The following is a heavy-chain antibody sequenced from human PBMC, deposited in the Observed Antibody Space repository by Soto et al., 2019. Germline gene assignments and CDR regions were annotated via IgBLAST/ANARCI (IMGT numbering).Heavy chain of an antibody. Sequence: PGGSLRLSCAASGFTFISYGMHWVLQAPCKGLEWVAVISYDGSNKYYADSVKGRFTISRDNSKNTLYLQMNSLRAEDTAVYYCAKPSLLWFGELLYPTTYYYYGMDVWGQGTTVTVSS. J-gene: IGHJ6*02. CDR1: GFTFISYG. V-gene: IGHV3-30*18. D-gene: IGHD3-10*01. CDR3: AKPSLLWFGELLYPTTYYYYGMDV. CDR2: ISYDGSNK.